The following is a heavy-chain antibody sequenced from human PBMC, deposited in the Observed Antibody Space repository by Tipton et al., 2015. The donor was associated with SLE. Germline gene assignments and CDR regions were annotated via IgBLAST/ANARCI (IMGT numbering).Heavy chain of an antibody. V-gene: IGHV4-34*01. CDR1: GGSFSGYC. CDR3: AGGGILWYFDL. D-gene: IGHD3-10*01. CDR2: INHSGST. Sequence: TLSLTCAVYGGSFSGYCWTWIRQPPGKGLEWIGEINHSGSTNYNPSLKSRVTISVDTSRNQFSLKLSSVTAADTAVYYCAGGGILWYFDLWGRGTLVTVSS. J-gene: IGHJ2*01.